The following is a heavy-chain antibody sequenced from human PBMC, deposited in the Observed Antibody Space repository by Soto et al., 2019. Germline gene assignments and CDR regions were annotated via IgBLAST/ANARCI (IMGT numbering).Heavy chain of an antibody. V-gene: IGHV4-59*01. CDR2: IYYSGST. J-gene: IGHJ4*02. CDR3: ASLDPAADREFDY. Sequence: SETLSLTCTVSGGSISSYYWSWIRQPPGKGLEWIGYIYYSGSTNYNPSLKSRVTISVDTSKNQFSLKLSSVTAADTAVYYCASLDPAADREFDYCGQGTLVTVSS. D-gene: IGHD6-13*01. CDR1: GGSISSYY.